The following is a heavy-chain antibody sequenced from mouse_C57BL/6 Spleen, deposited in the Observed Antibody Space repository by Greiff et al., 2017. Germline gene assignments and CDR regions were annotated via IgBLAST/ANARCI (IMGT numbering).Heavy chain of an antibody. D-gene: IGHD2-4*01. J-gene: IGHJ4*01. CDR2: IWGGGST. CDR3: AKRGDYDDDDAMDY. V-gene: IGHV2-9*01. Sequence: VKLMESGPGLVAPSQSLSITCTVSGFSLTSYGVAWVRQPPGKGLEWLGEIWGGGSTNYNSDLMSRLSISKDNSKSQVFLKMNSLQTDDTARYYCAKRGDYDDDDAMDYWGQGTSVTVSS. CDR1: GFSLTSYG.